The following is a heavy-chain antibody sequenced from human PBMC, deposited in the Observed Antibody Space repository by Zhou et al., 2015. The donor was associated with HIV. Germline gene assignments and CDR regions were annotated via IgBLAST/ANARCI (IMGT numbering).Heavy chain of an antibody. CDR1: GFTFGDYT. V-gene: IGHV3-49*03. CDR2: IRSKAYSGTT. Sequence: EVQLVQSGGGLVQPGRSLRLSCTASGFTFGDYTLGWFRQAPGKGLEWVSFIRSKAYSGTTAYAASVKGRFTVSRDDSKGIAYLQMNSLKTEDTAVYYCTRGSYQFEYWGQGTLVTVSS. J-gene: IGHJ4*02. D-gene: IGHD1-26*01. CDR3: TRGSYQFEY.